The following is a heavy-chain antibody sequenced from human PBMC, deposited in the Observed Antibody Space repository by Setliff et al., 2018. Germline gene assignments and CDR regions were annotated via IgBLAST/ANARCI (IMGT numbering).Heavy chain of an antibody. V-gene: IGHV3-20*04. CDR1: GFTFSSYA. CDR3: ALGYYSQYRSYFDD. CDR2: INWNGGST. Sequence: GGSLRLSCAASGFTFSSYAMSWVRQAPGKGLEWVSGINWNGGSTGYADSVKGRFTISRDNAKNSLFLQMNSLRAEDTALYYCALGYYSQYRSYFDDWGPGTQVTVSS. J-gene: IGHJ4*02. D-gene: IGHD3-10*01.